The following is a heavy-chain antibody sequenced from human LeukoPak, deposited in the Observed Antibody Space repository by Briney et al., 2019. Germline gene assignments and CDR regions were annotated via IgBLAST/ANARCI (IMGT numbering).Heavy chain of an antibody. CDR3: AKGGHSGYDSVFDY. D-gene: IGHD5-12*01. CDR2: ISWNSGSI. CDR1: GFTFDDYA. V-gene: IGHV3-9*01. J-gene: IGHJ4*02. Sequence: PGGSLRLSCAASGFTFDDYAMHWVRHAPGKGLEWVSGISWNSGSIGYADSVKGRFTISRDNAKNSLYLQMNSLRAEDTALYYCAKGGHSGYDSVFDYWGQGTLVTVSS.